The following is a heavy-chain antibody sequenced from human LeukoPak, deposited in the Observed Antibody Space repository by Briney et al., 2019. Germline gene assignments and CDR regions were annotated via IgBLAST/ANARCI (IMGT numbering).Heavy chain of an antibody. CDR2: ISGSGGST. J-gene: IGHJ5*02. V-gene: IGHV3-23*01. Sequence: QAGGSLRLSCAASGFTFSSYAMSWVRQAPGKGLEWVSAISGSGGSTYYADSVKGRFTISRDNSKNTLYLQMNSLRAEDTAVYYCAKDREPIGDRGRSSWYRIGGPFDPWGQGTLVTVSS. D-gene: IGHD6-13*01. CDR3: AKDREPIGDRGRSSWYRIGGPFDP. CDR1: GFTFSSYA.